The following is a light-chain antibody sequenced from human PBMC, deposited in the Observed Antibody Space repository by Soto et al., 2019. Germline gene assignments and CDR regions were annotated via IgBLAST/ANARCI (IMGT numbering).Light chain of an antibody. J-gene: IGKJ1*01. CDR1: QSISSW. CDR3: QQYNSYSWT. Sequence: DIQITQSPSTLSASVGDRVTITCRASQSISSWLAWYQQKPGKAPKLLIYDASSLESGVPSRFSGSGSGTEFTLTISSLQPDDFATYCCQQYNSYSWTFGQGTKVDIK. V-gene: IGKV1-5*01. CDR2: DAS.